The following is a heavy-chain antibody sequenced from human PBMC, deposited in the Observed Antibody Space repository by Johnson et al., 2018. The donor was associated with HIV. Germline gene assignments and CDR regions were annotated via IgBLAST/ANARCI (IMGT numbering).Heavy chain of an antibody. J-gene: IGHJ3*02. V-gene: IGHV3-30*02. CDR3: AKDMRLVELYPDASDI. Sequence: QMQLVESGGGVVQPGGSLRLSCAASGFTFTNYGMHWVRQAPGKGLEWVAFIRYDETNKYYADSVKGRFTISRDNSKDTLYLQMNSLRAEDTAVYHCAKDMRLVELYPDASDIWGQGTLVTVSS. CDR1: GFTFTNYG. CDR2: IRYDETNK. D-gene: IGHD3-16*01.